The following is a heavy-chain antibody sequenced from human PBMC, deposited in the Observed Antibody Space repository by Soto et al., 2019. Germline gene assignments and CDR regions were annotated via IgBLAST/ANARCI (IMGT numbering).Heavy chain of an antibody. CDR3: AKALRDTYYYDSSGYAMDV. D-gene: IGHD3-22*01. CDR2: ISYDGSNK. J-gene: IGHJ6*02. V-gene: IGHV3-30*18. CDR1: GFTFSSYG. Sequence: QVQLVESGGGVVQPGRSLRLSCAASGFTFSSYGMHWVRQAPGKGLEWVAVISYDGSNKYYADSVKGRLTISRDNSKNTLYLQMNSLRAEDTAVYYCAKALRDTYYYDSSGYAMDVWGQGTTVTVSS.